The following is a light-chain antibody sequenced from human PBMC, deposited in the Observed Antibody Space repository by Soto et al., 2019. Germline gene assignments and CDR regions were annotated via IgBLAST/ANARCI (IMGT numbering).Light chain of an antibody. Sequence: IVMTQAPGTLSLSPGERATLSCRASQIVSSSYLAWYQQKPGQAPRLLIYGASSRATGIPDRFSGSGSGTGFTLTISILEPEDFAVYYCPQYGSTPPTSTFGQGTNVEIK. CDR3: PQYGSTPPTST. J-gene: IGKJ1*01. V-gene: IGKV3-20*01. CDR1: QIVSSSY. CDR2: GAS.